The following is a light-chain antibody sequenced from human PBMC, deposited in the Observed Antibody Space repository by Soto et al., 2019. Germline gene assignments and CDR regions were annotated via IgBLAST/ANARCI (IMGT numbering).Light chain of an antibody. CDR2: EVS. J-gene: IGLJ2*01. V-gene: IGLV2-14*03. Sequence: QSVLTQPASVSGSPGQSITISCTGTSSDVGRYNFVSWYQQHPGNAPKLMIYEVSNRPSGVSNRFSGSKSGNTASLTISGLQTEDEADYYCTSYTISSTLAFGGGTKVTVL. CDR3: TSYTISSTLA. CDR1: SSDVGRYNF.